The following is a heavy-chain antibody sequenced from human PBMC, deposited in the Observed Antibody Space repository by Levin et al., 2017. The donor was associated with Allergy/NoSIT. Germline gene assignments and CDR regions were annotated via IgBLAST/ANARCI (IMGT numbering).Heavy chain of an antibody. CDR3: TKLHCNNYCYPGD. Sequence: PSETLSLTCTVSGGSISGYYWSWIRQPPGKGLEWIGYIHSSGSPQYNPSLKSRVTMSVDTFRDQFSLKLTSVTAADTAVYFCTKLHCNNYCYPGDWGQGTPVTVSS. V-gene: IGHV4-4*08. D-gene: IGHD2/OR15-2a*01. CDR2: IHSSGSP. J-gene: IGHJ4*02. CDR1: GGSISGYY.